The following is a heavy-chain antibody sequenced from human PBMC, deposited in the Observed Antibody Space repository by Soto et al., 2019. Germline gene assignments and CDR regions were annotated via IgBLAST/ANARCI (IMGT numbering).Heavy chain of an antibody. CDR3: ASGDYDFWSGPGGGMDV. V-gene: IGHV1-69*12. D-gene: IGHD3-3*01. CDR1: GGTFSSYA. J-gene: IGHJ6*02. Sequence: QVQLVQSGAEVKKPGSSVKVSCKASGGTFSSYAISWARQAPGQGLEWMGGIIPIFGTANYAQKFQGRVTITADESTSTAYMELSSLRSEDTAVYYCASGDYDFWSGPGGGMDVWGQGTTVTVSS. CDR2: IIPIFGTA.